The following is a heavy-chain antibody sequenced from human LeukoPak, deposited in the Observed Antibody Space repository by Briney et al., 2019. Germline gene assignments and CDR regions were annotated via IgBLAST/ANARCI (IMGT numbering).Heavy chain of an antibody. J-gene: IGHJ5*02. CDR2: IIPIFGTA. Sequence: SVKVSCKASGYTFTSYGISWVRQAPGQGLEWMGGIIPIFGTANYAQKFQGRVTITTDESTSTAYMKLSSLRSEDTAVYYCARIGSYPENWFDPWGQGTLVTVSS. CDR1: GYTFTSYG. CDR3: ARIGSYPENWFDP. V-gene: IGHV1-69*05. D-gene: IGHD1-26*01.